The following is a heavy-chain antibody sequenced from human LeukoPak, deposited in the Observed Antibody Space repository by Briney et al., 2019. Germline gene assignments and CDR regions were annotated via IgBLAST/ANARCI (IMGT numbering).Heavy chain of an antibody. Sequence: GGSLRLSCAASGFTFSSYWMSWVRQAPGKGLEWVANIKQDGSEKYYVDSVKGRFTVSRDNAKDSLYLQMKSLRAEDTTVYYCARDDIAAAGTLWGQGTLVTVSS. D-gene: IGHD6-13*01. CDR2: IKQDGSEK. CDR1: GFTFSSYW. V-gene: IGHV3-7*01. J-gene: IGHJ4*02. CDR3: ARDDIAAAGTL.